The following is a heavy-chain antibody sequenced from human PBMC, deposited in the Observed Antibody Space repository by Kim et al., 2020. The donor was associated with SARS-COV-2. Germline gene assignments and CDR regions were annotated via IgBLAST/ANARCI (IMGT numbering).Heavy chain of an antibody. CDR2: IYYSGST. J-gene: IGHJ4*02. V-gene: IGHV4-59*01. CDR3: ARGRSAYYDILTGYYKAGQSRHYFDY. Sequence: SETLSLTCTVSGGSISSYYWSWIRQPPGKGLEWIGYIYYSGSTNYNPSLKSRVTISVDTSKNQFSLKLSSVTAADTAVYYCARGRSAYYDILTGYYKAGQSRHYFDYWGQGTLVTVSS. D-gene: IGHD3-9*01. CDR1: GGSISSYY.